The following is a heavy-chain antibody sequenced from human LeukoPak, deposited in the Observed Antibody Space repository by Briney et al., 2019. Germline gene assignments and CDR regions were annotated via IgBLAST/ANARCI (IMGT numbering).Heavy chain of an antibody. Sequence: PGRSLRLSCAASGFTFSSYGMHWVRQAPGKGLEWVAVISYDGSNKYYADSVKGRFTISRDNSKNTLYLQMNSLRAEDTAVYYCAKATGGYYGSGSYYFFGEWGQGTLVTVSS. CDR1: GFTFSSYG. J-gene: IGHJ4*02. CDR2: ISYDGSNK. V-gene: IGHV3-30*18. CDR3: AKATGGYYGSGSYYFFGE. D-gene: IGHD3-10*01.